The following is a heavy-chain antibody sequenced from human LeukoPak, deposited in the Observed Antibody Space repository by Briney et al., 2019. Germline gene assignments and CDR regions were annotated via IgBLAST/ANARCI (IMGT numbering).Heavy chain of an antibody. D-gene: IGHD5-18*01. CDR1: GFTFSSYS. V-gene: IGHV3-21*01. Sequence: GGSLRLSCAASGFTFSSYSMNWVRQAPGKGLEWASSISSSSYIYYADSVRGRFTISRDNAKNSLYLQMNSLRAEDTAVYYCAREYSYGYSVVDYWGQGTLVTVSS. CDR2: ISSSSYI. CDR3: AREYSYGYSVVDY. J-gene: IGHJ4*02.